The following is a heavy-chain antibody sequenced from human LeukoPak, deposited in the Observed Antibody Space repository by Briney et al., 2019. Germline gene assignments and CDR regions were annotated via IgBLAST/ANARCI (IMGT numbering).Heavy chain of an antibody. D-gene: IGHD4-17*01. CDR3: AKERGYGDYVFGRNGFDY. J-gene: IGHJ4*02. CDR2: ISWNSGSI. CDR1: GFTFDDYA. V-gene: IGHV3-9*01. Sequence: PTGGSLRLSCAASGFTFDDYAMHWVRQAPGKGLEWVSGISWNSGSIGYADSVKGRFTISRDNAKNSLYLQMNSLRAEDTALYYCAKERGYGDYVFGRNGFDYWGQGTLVTVSS.